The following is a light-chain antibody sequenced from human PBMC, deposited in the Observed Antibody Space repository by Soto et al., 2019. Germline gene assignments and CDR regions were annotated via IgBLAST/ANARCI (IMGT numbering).Light chain of an antibody. CDR1: SSDVGGYNY. Sequence: QSALTQPASVSGSPGQSITISCTGTSSDVGGYNYVSWYQQHPGKAPKLMIYEVSNRPSGVSNRFSGSKSGTSVSLAISGLRSEDEATYYCAAWDDTLNGQVFGGGTQLTVL. V-gene: IGLV2-14*01. CDR3: AAWDDTLNGQV. CDR2: EVS. J-gene: IGLJ7*01.